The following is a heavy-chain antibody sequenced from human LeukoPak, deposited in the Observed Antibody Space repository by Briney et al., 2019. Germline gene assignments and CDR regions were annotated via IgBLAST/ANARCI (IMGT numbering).Heavy chain of an antibody. CDR2: IYPGDSHT. Sequence: GESLKISCKGSGYTFTSYWIDWVRQMPGKGLEWVGIIYPGDSHTRYSPSFQGQVTISADKSISTAYLQWSSLKASDTAMYYCARGSSSSSWYLFDYWGQGTLVTVSS. V-gene: IGHV5-51*01. CDR1: GYTFTSYW. CDR3: ARGSSSSSWYLFDY. D-gene: IGHD6-13*01. J-gene: IGHJ4*02.